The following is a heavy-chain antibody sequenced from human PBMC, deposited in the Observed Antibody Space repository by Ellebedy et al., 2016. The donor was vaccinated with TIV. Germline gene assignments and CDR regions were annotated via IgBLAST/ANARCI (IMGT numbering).Heavy chain of an antibody. CDR3: AKGRGGGSDSSAPRYYFDY. Sequence: GESLKISCAASGFTFSSYAMSWVRQAPGKGLEWVSTISNTGSRTYYADSVEGRFIISRDNSKKTLYLQMNSLRAEDTAVYYCAKGRGGGSDSSAPRYYFDYWGLGILVTVSS. V-gene: IGHV3-23*01. J-gene: IGHJ4*02. CDR1: GFTFSSYA. D-gene: IGHD3-22*01. CDR2: ISNTGSRT.